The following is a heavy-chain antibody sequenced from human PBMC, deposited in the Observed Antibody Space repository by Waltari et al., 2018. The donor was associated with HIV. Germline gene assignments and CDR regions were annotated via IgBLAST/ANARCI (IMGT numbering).Heavy chain of an antibody. V-gene: IGHV3-7*01. J-gene: IGHJ6*02. Sequence: EALLVESGGGVVKTGGSLRVACEASKFWFSRDWWVWVRQASGKGLEWVAKKKQDAAKKKYADYVKGRFSVSRDNGKSSGVLEMSRLRGEDTAVYFGARADECGIFLDYYYGLDVWGRGTTVIVSS. CDR1: KFWFSRDW. CDR3: ARADECGIFLDYYYGLDV. CDR2: KKQDAAKK. D-gene: IGHD1-1*01.